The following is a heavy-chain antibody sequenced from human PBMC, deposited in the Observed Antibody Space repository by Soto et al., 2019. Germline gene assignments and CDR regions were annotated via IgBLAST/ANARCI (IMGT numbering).Heavy chain of an antibody. Sequence: SETLSLTCTVSGGSISSYYWSWIRQPPGKGLEWIGYIYYNGSTNYNPSLKSRVTISVDTSKNQFSLKLSSVTAADTAVYYCARLHYDFWSGYYGGWFDPWGQGTLVTVSS. D-gene: IGHD3-3*01. J-gene: IGHJ5*02. CDR3: ARLHYDFWSGYYGGWFDP. V-gene: IGHV4-59*08. CDR2: IYYNGST. CDR1: GGSISSYY.